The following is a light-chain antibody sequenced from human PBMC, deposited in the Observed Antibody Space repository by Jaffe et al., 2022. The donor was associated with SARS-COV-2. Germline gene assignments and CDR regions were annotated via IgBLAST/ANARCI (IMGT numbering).Light chain of an antibody. CDR2: RAS. CDR1: QPVSSNY. CDR3: QQYGNLAI. Sequence: DIVLTQSPDTLSLSPGERATLSCRARQPVSSNYLAWYQQKPGQSPRLLIYRASNRAAGIPDRFSGSGSETDFTLTITRLEPEDFAVYYCQQYGNLAIFGGGTKVEMK. J-gene: IGKJ4*01. V-gene: IGKV3-20*01.